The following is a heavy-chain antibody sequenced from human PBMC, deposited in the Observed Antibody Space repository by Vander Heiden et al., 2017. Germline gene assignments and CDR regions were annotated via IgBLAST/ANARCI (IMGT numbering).Heavy chain of an antibody. CDR1: GFTFSSYA. CDR3: AKRDYDSSGYYYDY. D-gene: IGHD3-22*01. CDR2: ISGSGGST. Sequence: EVQLLESGGGLVQPGGSLRLSCAASGFTFSSYAMSWVRQAPGKGLEWVSAISGSGGSTYYADSVKGRFTISRDNSKNTLYRQMNSLRAEETAVYYCAKRDYDSSGYYYDYWGHGTLVTVSS. J-gene: IGHJ4*01. V-gene: IGHV3-23*01.